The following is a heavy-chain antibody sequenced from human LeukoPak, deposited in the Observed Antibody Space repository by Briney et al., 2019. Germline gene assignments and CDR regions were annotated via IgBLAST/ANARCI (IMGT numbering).Heavy chain of an antibody. D-gene: IGHD3-9*01. J-gene: IGHJ4*02. CDR1: GFTFSSYA. CDR3: ARVSEKKLTGYCPFDY. CDR2: ISYDGSNK. Sequence: PGRSLRLSCAASGFTFSSYAMHWVRQAPGKGLEWVAVISYDGSNKYYADSVKGRFTISRDNSKNTLYLQMNSLRAEDTAVYYCARVSEKKLTGYCPFDYWGQGTLVTVSS. V-gene: IGHV3-30-3*01.